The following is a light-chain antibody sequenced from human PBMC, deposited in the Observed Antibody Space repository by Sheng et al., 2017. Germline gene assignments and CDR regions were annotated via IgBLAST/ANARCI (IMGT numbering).Light chain of an antibody. CDR2: GAS. Sequence: EIVMTQSPGTLSVSPGERATLSCRASQSVSNKLAWYQQKPGQAPRVLVYGASSRATGIPDRFSGSGSGTDFTLTISRLEPEDFVVYYCQQYGNYITFGQGTRLEIK. V-gene: IGKV3-20*01. CDR1: QSVSNK. J-gene: IGKJ5*01. CDR3: QQYGNYIT.